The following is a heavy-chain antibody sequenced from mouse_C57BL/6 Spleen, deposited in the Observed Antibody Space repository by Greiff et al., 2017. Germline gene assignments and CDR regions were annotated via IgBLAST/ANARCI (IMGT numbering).Heavy chain of an antibody. D-gene: IGHD1-1*01. CDR2: IYPGSGST. V-gene: IGHV1-55*01. Sequence: QVQLQQPGAELVKPGASVKMSCKASGYTFTSYWITWVKQRPGQGLEWIGDIYPGSGSTNYNEKFKSKATLTVDTSSSTAYMQLSSLTSEDSAVYYCARDYYGSSHTFAYWGQGTLVTVSA. J-gene: IGHJ3*01. CDR3: ARDYYGSSHTFAY. CDR1: GYTFTSYW.